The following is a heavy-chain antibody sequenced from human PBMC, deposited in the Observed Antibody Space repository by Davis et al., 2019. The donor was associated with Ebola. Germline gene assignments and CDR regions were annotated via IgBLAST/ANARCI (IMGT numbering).Heavy chain of an antibody. J-gene: IGHJ4*02. CDR3: ATREELSLYRTIHYYFDY. CDR1: GFTFSSYA. V-gene: IGHV3-23*01. CDR2: ISGSGGST. Sequence: PGGSLRLSCAASGFTFSSYAMSWVRQAPGKGLEWVSAISGSGGSTYYADSVKGRFTISRDNSKNTLYLQMNSLRAEDTAVYYCATREELSLYRTIHYYFDYWGQGTLVTVSS. D-gene: IGHD3-16*02.